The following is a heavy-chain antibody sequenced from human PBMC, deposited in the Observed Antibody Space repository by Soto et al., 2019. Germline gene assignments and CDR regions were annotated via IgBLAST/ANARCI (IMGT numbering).Heavy chain of an antibody. CDR3: TLIRFSSGWYFDY. D-gene: IGHD6-19*01. Sequence: QVQLVQSGAEAKKPGASVKVSCKASGYTFTAYAIHWVRQAPGQRLDWMGWINAGNGDTKYSQKFQGRVTITTDTSAAKAYMELSSLRSEDTAVYYCTLIRFSSGWYFDYWGQGTLVIVSS. V-gene: IGHV1-3*01. J-gene: IGHJ4*02. CDR2: INAGNGDT. CDR1: GYTFTAYA.